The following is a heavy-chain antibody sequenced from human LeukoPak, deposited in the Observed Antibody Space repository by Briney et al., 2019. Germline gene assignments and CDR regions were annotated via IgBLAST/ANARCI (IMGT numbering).Heavy chain of an antibody. CDR1: GFTFDDYA. J-gene: IGHJ1*01. CDR2: ISWNSGSI. D-gene: IGHD3-10*01. CDR3: AKDWAGSGLAEYFQH. V-gene: IGHV3-9*01. Sequence: PGESLRLSCAASGFTFDDYAMHWVRQAPGKGLEWVSGISWNSGSIGYADSVKGRFTISRDNAKNSLYLQMNSLRAEDTALYYCAKDWAGSGLAEYFQHWGQGTLVTVSS.